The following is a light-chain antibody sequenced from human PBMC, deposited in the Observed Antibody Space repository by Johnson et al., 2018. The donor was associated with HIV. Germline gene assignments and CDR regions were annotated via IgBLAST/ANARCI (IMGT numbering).Light chain of an antibody. CDR2: DNN. CDR1: SSNIGNNY. V-gene: IGLV1-51*01. J-gene: IGLJ1*01. CDR3: GTWDSSLSAWFYV. Sequence: QSVLTQPPSVSAPPGQTVTISCSGSSSNIGNNYVSWYQQLPGTAPKPLIYDNNKRPSGIPDRFYGSKYGTSATLGITGLQTGDEADYYCGTWDSSLSAWFYVFGTGTKVTVL.